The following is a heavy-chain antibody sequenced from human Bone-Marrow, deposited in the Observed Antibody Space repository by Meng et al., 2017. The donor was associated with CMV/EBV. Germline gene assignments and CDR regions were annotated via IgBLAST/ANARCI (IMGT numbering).Heavy chain of an antibody. V-gene: IGHV3-21*01. CDR1: GFTFSSYS. Sequence: GESLKISCAASGFTFSSYSMNWVRQAPGKGLEWVSSISSSSSYIYYADSVKGRFTISRDNVKNSLYLQMNSRRAEDAAVYYCARDEYYYYGMDVWGQGTTVTVSS. CDR2: ISSSSSYI. J-gene: IGHJ6*02. CDR3: ARDEYYYYGMDV.